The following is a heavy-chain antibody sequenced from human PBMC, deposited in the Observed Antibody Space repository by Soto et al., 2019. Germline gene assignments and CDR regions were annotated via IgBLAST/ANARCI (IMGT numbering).Heavy chain of an antibody. D-gene: IGHD3-22*01. CDR1: GYTFTGYY. V-gene: IGHV1-2*02. J-gene: IGHJ4*02. CDR3: ARGGGNDISGYYFVY. CDR2: INPNSGGT. Sequence: GASVKVSCKASGYTFTGYYMHWVRQAPGQGLEWMGWINPNSGGTNYAQKLQGRVTMTTETSTSTAYMELRSLRSDDTAVYYCARGGGNDISGYYFVYWGQGTLVTVSS.